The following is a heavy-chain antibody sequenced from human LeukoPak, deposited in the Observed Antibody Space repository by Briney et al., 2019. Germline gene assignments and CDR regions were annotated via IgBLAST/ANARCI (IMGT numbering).Heavy chain of an antibody. Sequence: SQTLSLTCAISGDSVSSNSAAWNWIRQSPSRGLEWLVRTYYRSKLYNDYAVSVKSRITINPDTSKNQFSLQLNSVTPEDTAVYYCARDRREYYYGSGSCYWYYFDYWGQGTLVTVSS. CDR3: ARDRREYYYGSGSCYWYYFDY. CDR2: TYYRSKLYN. V-gene: IGHV6-1*01. CDR1: GDSVSSNSAA. J-gene: IGHJ4*02. D-gene: IGHD3-10*01.